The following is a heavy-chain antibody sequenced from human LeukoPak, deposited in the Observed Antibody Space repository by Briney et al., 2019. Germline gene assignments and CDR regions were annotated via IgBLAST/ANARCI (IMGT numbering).Heavy chain of an antibody. CDR2: INHSGCT. J-gene: IGHJ4*02. V-gene: IGHV4-34*01. Sequence: SETLSLTCAVYGGSFSGYYWSWIRQPPGKGLEWIGEINHSGCTNYNPSLKSRVTISVDTSKNQFSLKLSSVTAADTAVYYCARGRNTYYYDSSGSTHFDYWGQGTLVTVSS. CDR3: ARGRNTYYYDSSGSTHFDY. D-gene: IGHD3-22*01. CDR1: GGSFSGYY.